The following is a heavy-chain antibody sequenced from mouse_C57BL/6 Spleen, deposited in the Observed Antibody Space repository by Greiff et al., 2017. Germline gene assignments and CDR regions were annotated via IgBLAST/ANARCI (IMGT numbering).Heavy chain of an antibody. CDR2: INPNNGGT. D-gene: IGHD2-5*01. CDR1: GYTFTDYY. V-gene: IGHV1-26*01. Sequence: VQLQQSGPELVKPGASVKISCKASGYTFTDYYMNWVKQSHGKSLEWIGDINPNNGGTSYNQKFKGKATLTVDKSSSTAYMELRSLTSEDSAVYYCATYYSNLFGYWGQGTTLTVSS. J-gene: IGHJ2*01. CDR3: ATYYSNLFGY.